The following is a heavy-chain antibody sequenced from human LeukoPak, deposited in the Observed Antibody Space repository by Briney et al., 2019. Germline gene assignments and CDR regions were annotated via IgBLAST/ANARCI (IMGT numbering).Heavy chain of an antibody. Sequence: RGSLRLSCAASGFTFSSYAMHWVRQAPGKGLEWVAVISYDGSNKYYADSVKGRFTISRDNSKNTLYLQMNSLRAEDTAVYYCARSVDDAFDIWGQGTMVTVSS. CDR1: GFTFSSYA. V-gene: IGHV3-30-3*01. D-gene: IGHD2-21*01. J-gene: IGHJ3*02. CDR3: ARSVDDAFDI. CDR2: ISYDGSNK.